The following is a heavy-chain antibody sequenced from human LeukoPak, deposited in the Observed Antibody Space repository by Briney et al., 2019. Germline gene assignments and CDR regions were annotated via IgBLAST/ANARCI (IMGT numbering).Heavy chain of an antibody. CDR2: IYYSGST. J-gene: IGHJ4*02. Sequence: SETLSLTCTVSGGSISSYYWSWIRQPPGKGLEWIGYIYYSGSTNYNPSLKSRVTISVDTSKNQFSPKLSSVTAADTAVYYCARVSRHSGSYYFDYWGQGTLVTVSS. CDR3: ARVSRHSGSYYFDY. V-gene: IGHV4-59*01. D-gene: IGHD1-26*01. CDR1: GGSISSYY.